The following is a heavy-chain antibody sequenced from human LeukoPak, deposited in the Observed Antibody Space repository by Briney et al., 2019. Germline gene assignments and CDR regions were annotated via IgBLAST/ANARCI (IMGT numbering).Heavy chain of an antibody. Sequence: AASVKVSCKASGGTFSSYAISWVRQAPGQGLEWMGGIIPIFGTANYAQKFQGRVTITTDESTSTAYMELSSLRSEDTAVYYCARDFRYGSGSYYPNWFDPWGQGTLVTVSS. J-gene: IGHJ5*02. V-gene: IGHV1-69*05. CDR3: ARDFRYGSGSYYPNWFDP. D-gene: IGHD3-10*01. CDR2: IIPIFGTA. CDR1: GGTFSSYA.